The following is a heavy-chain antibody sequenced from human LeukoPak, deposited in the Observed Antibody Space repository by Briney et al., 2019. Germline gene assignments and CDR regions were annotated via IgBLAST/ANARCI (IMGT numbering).Heavy chain of an antibody. Sequence: SETLSLTCAVSGGSISSDDYFWSWIRQHPGKGLEWIGYIYYSGSTYYNPSLKSRVTISVDTSKNQFSLKLSSVTAADTAVYYCARLRYGGNSGPDYWGQGTLVTVSS. V-gene: IGHV4-31*11. CDR3: ARLRYGGNSGPDY. CDR2: IYYSGST. CDR1: GGSISSDDYF. D-gene: IGHD4-23*01. J-gene: IGHJ4*02.